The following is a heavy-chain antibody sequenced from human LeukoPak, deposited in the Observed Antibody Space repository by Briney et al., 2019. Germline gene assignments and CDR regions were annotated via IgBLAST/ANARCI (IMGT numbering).Heavy chain of an antibody. CDR1: GGSISSSSYY. CDR3: ARDTLRGYSYGPRGNPIDY. J-gene: IGHJ4*02. Sequence: SETLSLTCTVSGGSISSSSYYWGWIRQPPGKGLEWIGSIYYSVSTYYNPSLKSRVTISVDTSKNQFSLKLSSVTAADTAVYYCARDTLRGYSYGPRGNPIDYWGQGTLVTVSS. CDR2: IYYSVST. V-gene: IGHV4-39*07. D-gene: IGHD5-18*01.